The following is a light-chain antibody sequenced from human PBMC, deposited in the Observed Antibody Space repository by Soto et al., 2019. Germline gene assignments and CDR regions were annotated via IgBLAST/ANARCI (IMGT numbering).Light chain of an antibody. CDR3: HQYNSYSRT. V-gene: IGKV1-5*03. CDR1: RYIGTW. Sequence: EIQRTQSPATLSAFVGERVTITGRASRYIGTWLAWYQQTPGKAPNLLIYKASNLESGVPSRFSGSGSGTEFTLTISRLQPDDLATYYCHQYNSYSRTFGQGTKAAI. CDR2: KAS. J-gene: IGKJ1*01.